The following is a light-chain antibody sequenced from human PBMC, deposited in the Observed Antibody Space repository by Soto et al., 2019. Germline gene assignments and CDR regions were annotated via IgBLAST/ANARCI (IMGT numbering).Light chain of an antibody. CDR3: CSYAPSLTLL. V-gene: IGLV2-23*01. CDR2: EGN. J-gene: IGLJ2*01. Sequence: QSVLTQPASVSGSPGESITISCTGTSSDIGTYNLVTWYQQHPGRVPKLILYEGNKRPSGVSSRFSASKSGNTASLSISVLLAEDEADYFCCSYAPSLTLLFGGGTKVTVL. CDR1: SSDIGTYNL.